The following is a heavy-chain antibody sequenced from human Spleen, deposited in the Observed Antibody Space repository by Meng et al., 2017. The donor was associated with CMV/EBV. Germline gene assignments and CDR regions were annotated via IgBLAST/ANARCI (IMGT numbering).Heavy chain of an antibody. V-gene: IGHV4-31*02. CDR3: ARVVVVVPAVIRFDY. CDR1: GSISSGGYY. D-gene: IGHD2-2*01. Sequence: GSISSGGYYWSWIRQNPGKGLEWIGYIYYSGSTYYNPSLKSRVTISADTSKNQFSLKLSSVTVADTAVYYCARVVVVVPAVIRFDYWGQGTLVTVSS. J-gene: IGHJ4*02. CDR2: IYYSGST.